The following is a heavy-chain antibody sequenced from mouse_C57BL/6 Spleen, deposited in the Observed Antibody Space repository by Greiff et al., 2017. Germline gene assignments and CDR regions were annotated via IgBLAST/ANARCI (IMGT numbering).Heavy chain of an antibody. D-gene: IGHD1-1*01. CDR3: ASPPYYGSSYWYCDV. J-gene: IGHJ1*03. Sequence: EVHLVESGPGLVKPSQSLSLTCSVTGYSITSGYYWNWIRQFPGNKLEWMGYISYDGSNNYNPSLKNRISITRDTSKNQFFLKLNSVTTEDTATYYCASPPYYGSSYWYCDVWGTGTTVTVSS. V-gene: IGHV3-6*01. CDR2: ISYDGSN. CDR1: GYSITSGYY.